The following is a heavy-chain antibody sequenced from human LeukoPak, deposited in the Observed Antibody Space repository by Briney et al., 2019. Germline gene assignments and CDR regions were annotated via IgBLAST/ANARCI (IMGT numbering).Heavy chain of an antibody. CDR1: VFRLSDFW. J-gene: IGHJ4*02. CDR2: INQGGRVK. D-gene: IGHD1-26*01. CDR3: AKRMGWKSGSYYSSSIEYYFDY. Sequence: GGSLRLACVGSVFRLSDFWMTWVRQAPGTGREWVADINQGGRVKYYVASVKGRFTISRDHAKSSLSVQLNCVRAEDTAVYYCAKRMGWKSGSYYSSSIEYYFDYWGQGTLVTVSS. V-gene: IGHV3-7*03.